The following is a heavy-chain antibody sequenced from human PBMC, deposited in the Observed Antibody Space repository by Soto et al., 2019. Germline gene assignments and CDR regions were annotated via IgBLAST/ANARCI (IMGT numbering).Heavy chain of an antibody. CDR2: IYPGDSDT. Sequence: GESLKISCKGSGYSFTSYWIGWVRQMPGKGLEWMGIIYPGDSDTRYSPSFQGQVTISADKSISTAYLQWSSLKASDTAMYYCARTGGSGGSCYSRRAFEIWGQATMVNV. CDR1: GYSFTSYW. D-gene: IGHD2-15*01. CDR3: ARTGGSGGSCYSRRAFEI. J-gene: IGHJ3*02. V-gene: IGHV5-51*01.